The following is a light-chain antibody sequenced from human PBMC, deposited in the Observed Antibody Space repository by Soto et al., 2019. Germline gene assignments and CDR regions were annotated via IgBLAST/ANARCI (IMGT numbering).Light chain of an antibody. J-gene: IGLJ3*02. CDR3: SSYTTSSPLEV. Sequence: HSALTQPASVSGSPGQSITISCTGTSSDIGTYDYVSWYQQHPGKAPKLMIYEVINRPSGISNRFSGSKSGNTASLTISGLQAEDEADYYCSSYTTSSPLEVFGGGTKLTVL. CDR1: SSDIGTYDY. CDR2: EVI. V-gene: IGLV2-14*01.